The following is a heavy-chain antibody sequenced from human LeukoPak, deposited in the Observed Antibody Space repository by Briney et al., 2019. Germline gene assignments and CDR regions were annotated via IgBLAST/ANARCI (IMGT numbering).Heavy chain of an antibody. Sequence: SETLSLTCAVYGGSFSGYYWSWIRQPPGKGLEWIGEINHSGSTNYNPSLKSRVTISVGTSKNQFSLKQSTVTAPDTAVYYCSRGRRGYDSCGHYYYYMDVWGKGTTVTVSS. V-gene: IGHV4-34*01. CDR2: INHSGST. J-gene: IGHJ6*03. CDR3: SRGRRGYDSCGHYYYYMDV. D-gene: IGHD3-22*01. CDR1: GGSFSGYY.